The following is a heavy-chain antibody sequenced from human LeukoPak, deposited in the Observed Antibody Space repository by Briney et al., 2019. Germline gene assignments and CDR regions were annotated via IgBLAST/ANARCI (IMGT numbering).Heavy chain of an antibody. D-gene: IGHD2-2*02. CDR3: ARDSCSSTSCYISG. CDR2: IYYSGST. V-gene: IGHV4-61*08. Sequence: SETLSLTCTVSGGSISSGGYYWSWIRQPPGKGLEWIGYIYYSGSTNYNPSLKSRVTISVDTSKNQFSLKLSSVTAADTAVYYCARDSCSSTSCYISGWGQGTLVTVSS. J-gene: IGHJ4*02. CDR1: GGSISSGGYY.